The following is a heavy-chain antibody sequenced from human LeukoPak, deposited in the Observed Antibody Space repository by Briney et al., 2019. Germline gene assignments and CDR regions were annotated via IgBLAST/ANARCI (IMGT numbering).Heavy chain of an antibody. Sequence: SVKVSCKASGGRFGNYALNWVRQAPGQRFEWMGAITPLYGASNYAQKFQGRLTIVADESTGTGYMELRSLASEDTAVHYCAADSHTSGFDYWAQGTLVTVSS. D-gene: IGHD1-1*01. V-gene: IGHV1-69*13. CDR3: AADSHTSGFDY. CDR1: GGRFGNYA. J-gene: IGHJ4*02. CDR2: ITPLYGAS.